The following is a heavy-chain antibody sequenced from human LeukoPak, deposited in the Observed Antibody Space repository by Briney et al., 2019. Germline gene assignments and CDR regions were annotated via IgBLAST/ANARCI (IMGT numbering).Heavy chain of an antibody. V-gene: IGHV3-43*01. D-gene: IGHD4-17*01. J-gene: IGHJ4*02. CDR3: AKSKTAVTTGYLDY. Sequence: PGGSLRLSCAASGFTFDDHTMHWVRQAPGKGLEWVSLISWDGGSTYYADSVKGRFTISRDNSKNSLYLQMNSLRTEDTALYYCAKSKTAVTTGYLDYWGQGTLVTVSS. CDR1: GFTFDDHT. CDR2: ISWDGGST.